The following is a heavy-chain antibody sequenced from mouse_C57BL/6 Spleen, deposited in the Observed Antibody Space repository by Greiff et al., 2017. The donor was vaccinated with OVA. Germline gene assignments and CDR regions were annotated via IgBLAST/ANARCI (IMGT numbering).Heavy chain of an antibody. CDR3: ARSGTAQATWFAY. CDR2: IDPANGNT. D-gene: IGHD3-2*02. V-gene: IGHV14-3*01. CDR1: GFNIKNTY. Sequence: VQLKESVAELVRPGASVKLSCTASGFNIKNTYMHWVKQRPEQGLEWIGRIDPANGNTKYAPKFQGKATITADTSSNTAYLQLSSLTSEDTAIYYCARSGTAQATWFAYWGQGTLVTVSA. J-gene: IGHJ3*01.